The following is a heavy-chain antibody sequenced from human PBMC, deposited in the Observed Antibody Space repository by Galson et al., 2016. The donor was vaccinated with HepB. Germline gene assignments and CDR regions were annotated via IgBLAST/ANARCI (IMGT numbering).Heavy chain of an antibody. CDR1: GYIFTDKY. CDR2: INPKTGGA. V-gene: IGHV1-2*02. Sequence: SVKVSCKASGYIFTDKYLHWVRQAPGQGHEWMGWINPKTGGANSAQKFQGRVTMTRDTSISTAYMEVSRLTSDDTAVYFCARVKWLERAYDVWGQGTMVTVSS. J-gene: IGHJ3*01. CDR3: ARVKWLERAYDV. D-gene: IGHD5-12*01.